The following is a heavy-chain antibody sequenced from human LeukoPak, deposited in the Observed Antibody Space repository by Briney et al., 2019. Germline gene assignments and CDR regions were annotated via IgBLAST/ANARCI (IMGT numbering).Heavy chain of an antibody. D-gene: IGHD4-23*01. J-gene: IGHJ4*02. CDR1: GFTFSSYG. V-gene: IGHV3-30*03. CDR2: ISYDGSNK. CDR3: ARDVDGGNDY. Sequence: GGSLRLSCAASGFTFSSYGMHWVRQAPGKGLEWVAVISYDGSNKYYADSVKGRFTISRDNAKNSLYLQMNSLRAEDTAVYYCARDVDGGNDYWGQGTLVTVSS.